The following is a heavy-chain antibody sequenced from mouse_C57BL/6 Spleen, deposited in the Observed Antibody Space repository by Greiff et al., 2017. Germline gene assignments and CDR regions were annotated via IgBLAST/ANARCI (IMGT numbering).Heavy chain of an antibody. V-gene: IGHV1-80*01. Sequence: QVQLQQSGAELVKPGASVKISCKASGYAFSSYWMNWVKQRPGKGLEWIGQLYHGDGDTNYNGKFKGQATLTADTSSSTAYLQLSRLTYEDSAVYFCARARGGLGRYFDYWGQGTTLTVSS. CDR2: LYHGDGDT. CDR1: GYAFSSYW. CDR3: ARARGGLGRYFDY. D-gene: IGHD4-1*01. J-gene: IGHJ2*01.